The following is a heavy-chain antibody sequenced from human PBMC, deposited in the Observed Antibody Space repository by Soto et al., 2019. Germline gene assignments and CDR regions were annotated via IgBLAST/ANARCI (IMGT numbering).Heavy chain of an antibody. CDR1: GYKFSSYA. Sequence: QGQLVQSGAEVKKPGASVKVSCKASGYKFSSYALSWVRQAPGQGLEWLGWISVDSGNTKYVQSLQDRVSMTTDTSTRTAYMELTSLRSEDTAVYYCARRNNAFHIWGQGTMVTVSS. D-gene: IGHD4-4*01. J-gene: IGHJ3*02. V-gene: IGHV1-18*01. CDR3: ARRNNAFHI. CDR2: ISVDSGNT.